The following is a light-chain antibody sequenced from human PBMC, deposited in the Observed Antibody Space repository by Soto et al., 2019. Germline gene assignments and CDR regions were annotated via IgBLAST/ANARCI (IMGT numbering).Light chain of an antibody. Sequence: DIQMTQSPSTLSASVGDSVTITCRASRSIGTWLAWYQHRPGKAPSLLIYDASTLTSGVPSRFSGSGSGTEFTLSISSLQADDFATYYCQQSDTYPLTFGQGTRLDIK. V-gene: IGKV1-5*01. CDR3: QQSDTYPLT. CDR1: RSIGTW. J-gene: IGKJ5*01. CDR2: DAS.